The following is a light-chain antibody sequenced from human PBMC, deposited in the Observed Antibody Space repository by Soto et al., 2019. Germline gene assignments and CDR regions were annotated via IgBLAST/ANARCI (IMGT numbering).Light chain of an antibody. CDR1: QSLGSN. CDR2: GAS. CDR3: QQYNNWPRT. V-gene: IGKV3-15*01. Sequence: VMTQSPATLSVSPGVGATLSCRASQSLGSNLAWYQQRPGQAPRLLIYGASTRATGIPARFSGGGSGTEFTLSISSLQSEDFAIYYCQQYNNWPRTFGQGTKVEI. J-gene: IGKJ1*01.